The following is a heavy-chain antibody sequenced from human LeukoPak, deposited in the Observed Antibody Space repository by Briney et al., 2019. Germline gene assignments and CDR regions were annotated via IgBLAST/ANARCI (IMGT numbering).Heavy chain of an antibody. V-gene: IGHV4-61*02. D-gene: IGHD6-19*01. Sequence: SQTLSLTCTVSGGSISSGSYYWSWIRQPAGKGLEWIGRIYTSGSTNYNPSLKSRVTISVDTSKNQFSLKLSSVTAADTAVYYCARDPGSSGWYSWFDPWGQGTLVTVSS. CDR3: ARDPGSSGWYSWFDP. CDR2: IYTSGST. CDR1: GGSISSGSYY. J-gene: IGHJ5*02.